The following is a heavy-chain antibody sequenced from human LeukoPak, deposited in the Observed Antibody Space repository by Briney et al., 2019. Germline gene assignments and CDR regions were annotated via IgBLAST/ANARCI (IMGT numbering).Heavy chain of an antibody. D-gene: IGHD3-10*01. Sequence: GGSLRLSCAASGFTFSNYGMHWVRQAPGKGLEWVAFIYYHGNNKNYADFVKGRFTISRDNSKNTLFLQMNSLRAEDTAVYYCGKGNYYGSGCDFWGQGSLVPVSS. CDR2: IYYHGNNK. V-gene: IGHV3-30*02. CDR3: GKGNYYGSGCDF. CDR1: GFTFSNYG. J-gene: IGHJ4*02.